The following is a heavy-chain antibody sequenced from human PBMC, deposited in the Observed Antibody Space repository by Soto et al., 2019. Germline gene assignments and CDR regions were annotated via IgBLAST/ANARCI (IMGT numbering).Heavy chain of an antibody. CDR3: AREPATAKPEGVDF. CDR1: GGTFSSYA. D-gene: IGHD1-1*01. J-gene: IGHJ4*02. Sequence: GASVKVSCKASGGTFSSYAISWVRQAPGQGLEWMGWINPNSGGTKYAPKFQGGVTMTRDTSITTAYMELSRLRSGDTAVYYCAREPATAKPEGVDFWGQGTLVTVSS. CDR2: INPNSGGT. V-gene: IGHV1-2*02.